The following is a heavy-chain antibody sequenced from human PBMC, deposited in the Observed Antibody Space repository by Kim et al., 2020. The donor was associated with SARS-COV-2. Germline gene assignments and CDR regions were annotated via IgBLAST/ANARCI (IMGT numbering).Heavy chain of an antibody. CDR2: IYPGDSDT. J-gene: IGHJ6*02. D-gene: IGHD6-6*01. CDR1: GYSFTSYW. V-gene: IGHV5-51*01. Sequence: GESLKISCKGSGYSFTSYWIGWVRQMPGKGLEWMGIIYPGDSDTRYSPSFQGQVTISADKSISTAYLQWSSLKASDTAMYYCARQSVGSSSYYYYYGMDVWGQGTTVTVSS. CDR3: ARQSVGSSSYYYYYGMDV.